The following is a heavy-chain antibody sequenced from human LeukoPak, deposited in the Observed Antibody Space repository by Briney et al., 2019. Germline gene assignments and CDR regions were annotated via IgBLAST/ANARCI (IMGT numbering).Heavy chain of an antibody. CDR2: IITSGTII. V-gene: IGHV3-48*03. J-gene: IGHJ3*02. D-gene: IGHD3-3*01. CDR1: GFTFWNFD. Sequence: GGSLRLPRAASGFTFWNFDKMGVRQAPGQGLEWVSYIITSGTIIDYADSVKGRFTIARDNTKNSLYLQMTSLRAEDTAAYYCAAYDFRSNYLNAFYTPGQGTMVTVSS. CDR3: AAYDFRSNYLNAFYT.